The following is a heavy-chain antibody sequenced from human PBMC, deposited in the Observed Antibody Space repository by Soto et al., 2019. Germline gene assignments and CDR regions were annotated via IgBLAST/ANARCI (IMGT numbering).Heavy chain of an antibody. CDR1: GYTFTSYN. CDR2: MNPNSGNT. J-gene: IGHJ4*02. V-gene: IGHV1-8*01. D-gene: IGHD2-8*01. CDR3: VRYGVAAAY. Sequence: QVQLVQSGAEVKKPGASVKVSCKASGYTFTSYNINWVRQATGQGLEWLGWMNPNSGNTGYAQTFQARITLTRDNSITTAYMELSSLRSDDTAVYFCVRYGVAAAYWGQGTLVTVSS.